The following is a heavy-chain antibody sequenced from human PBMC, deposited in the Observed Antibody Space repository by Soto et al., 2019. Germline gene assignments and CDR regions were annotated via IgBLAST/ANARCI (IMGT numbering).Heavy chain of an antibody. CDR2: IYYSGST. CDR1: GGSISSSSYY. D-gene: IGHD2-15*01. J-gene: IGHJ4*02. V-gene: IGHV4-39*01. CDR3: ARRVVVVAAIDY. Sequence: QLQLQESGPGLVKPSETLSLTCTVSGGSISSSSYYWGWIRQPPGKGLEWIGSIYYSGSTYYNPSFKSRVTISVDTSKNQVSLKLSSVTAADTAVYYGARRVVVVAAIDYRGQGTLVTVSS.